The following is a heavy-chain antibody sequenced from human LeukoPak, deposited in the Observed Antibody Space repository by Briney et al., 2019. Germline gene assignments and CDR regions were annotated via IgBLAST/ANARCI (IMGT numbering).Heavy chain of an antibody. CDR1: GYSFTSYW. J-gene: IGHJ5*02. CDR2: IEPSDSYT. CDR3: ARQPRTMIVVIPNNWFDP. V-gene: IGHV5-10-1*01. D-gene: IGHD3-22*01. Sequence: GESLPIPCQGSGYSFTSYWISWVRQVPGKGLEWMGRIEPSDSYTNYSPSFQGHVTISADKSISTAYLQWSSLKASDTAMYYCARQPRTMIVVIPNNWFDPWGQGTLVTVSS.